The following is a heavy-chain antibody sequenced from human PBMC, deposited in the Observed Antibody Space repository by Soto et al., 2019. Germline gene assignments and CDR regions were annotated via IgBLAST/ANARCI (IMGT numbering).Heavy chain of an antibody. Sequence: PGGSLRLSCAASGFTVSSNYMTRIRQAPEKGLEWVSVIYTGGTTYYADSVRGRFTMSRDNSKNTLYLQMNSLRPDDAAVYYCAKDQGSIGFFDYWGQGTLVTVSS. CDR2: IYTGGTT. CDR3: AKDQGSIGFFDY. J-gene: IGHJ4*02. CDR1: GFTVSSNY. D-gene: IGHD6-19*01. V-gene: IGHV3-53*05.